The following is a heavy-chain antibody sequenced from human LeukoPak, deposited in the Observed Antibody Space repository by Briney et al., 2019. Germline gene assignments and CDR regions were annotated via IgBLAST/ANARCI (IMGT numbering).Heavy chain of an antibody. CDR1: GYTLTQLS. D-gene: IGHD4-11*01. J-gene: IGHJ4*02. V-gene: IGHV1-24*01. Sequence: ASVKVSCKVSGYTLTQLSMHWVRQAPGKGLEWMGSFDPEDDETIYAQKFQGRVTMTEDTSIDTAYMELSSLRSEDTAVYYCVRDGHDYTPFDFWGQGTLVTVSS. CDR2: FDPEDDET. CDR3: VRDGHDYTPFDF.